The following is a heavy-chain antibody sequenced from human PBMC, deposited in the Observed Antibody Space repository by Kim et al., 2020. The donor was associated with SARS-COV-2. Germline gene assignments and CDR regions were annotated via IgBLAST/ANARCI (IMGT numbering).Heavy chain of an antibody. Sequence: GGSLRLSCAASGFTFSSYEMNWVRQAPGKGLEWVSYISSSGSTIYYADSVKGRFTISRDNAKNSLYLQMNSLRAEDTAVYYCASPGSWLSLDYWGQGTLVTVSS. CDR1: GFTFSSYE. V-gene: IGHV3-48*03. CDR3: ASPGSWLSLDY. D-gene: IGHD6-13*01. J-gene: IGHJ4*02. CDR2: ISSSGSTI.